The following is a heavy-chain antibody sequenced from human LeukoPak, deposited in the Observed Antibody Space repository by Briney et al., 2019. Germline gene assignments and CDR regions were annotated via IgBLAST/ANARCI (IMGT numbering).Heavy chain of an antibody. J-gene: IGHJ4*02. D-gene: IGHD6-19*01. CDR3: ARGGAVGGWYDYFDY. V-gene: IGHV4-39*07. CDR1: GGSISSSSYY. CDR2: IYYSGST. Sequence: SETLSLTCTVSGGSISSSSYYWGWIRQPPGKGLEWIGSIYYSGSTYYNPSLKSRVTISVDTSKNQFSLKLSSVTAADTAVYYCARGGAVGGWYDYFDYWGQGTLVTVSS.